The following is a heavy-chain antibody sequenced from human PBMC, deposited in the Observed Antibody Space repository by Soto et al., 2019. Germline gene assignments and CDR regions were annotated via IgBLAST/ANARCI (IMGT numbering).Heavy chain of an antibody. Sequence: QITLNESGPTVVKPAETLTLTCTFSGVSLTTSGVGVGWIRQSPGKAPEWLALIFWDDDKRYSATLKSRFTITKETSKKQVVLTMARVDPADTATYSCAHRILRTVFGLVTTTAIYFDFWGQGTPVVVSS. V-gene: IGHV2-5*02. J-gene: IGHJ4*02. CDR1: GVSLTTSGVG. D-gene: IGHD3-3*01. CDR2: IFWDDDK. CDR3: AHRILRTVFGLVTTTAIYFDF.